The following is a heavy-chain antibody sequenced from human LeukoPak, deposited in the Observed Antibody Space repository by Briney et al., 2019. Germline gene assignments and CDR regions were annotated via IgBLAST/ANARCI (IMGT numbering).Heavy chain of an antibody. V-gene: IGHV4-59*08. CDR1: GGSISTYY. CDR3: ARRFAVDPRYAFDF. D-gene: IGHD2-21*01. Sequence: SETLSLTCTISGGSISTYYWTWIRQPPGKGLEWIGYIYYTGNTNYNPSLKSRVTMSVDTSKNQFSLRLNSVTAADTAIYYCARRFAVDPRYAFDFWGQGTMVTVSS. CDR2: IYYTGNT. J-gene: IGHJ3*01.